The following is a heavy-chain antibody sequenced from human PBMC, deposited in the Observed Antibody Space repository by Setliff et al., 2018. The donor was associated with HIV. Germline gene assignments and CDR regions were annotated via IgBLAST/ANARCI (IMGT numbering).Heavy chain of an antibody. CDR2: INPNSGGT. CDR3: ARERRGFDY. CDR1: GYTFTGYY. Sequence: ASVKVSCKASGYTFTGYYMHWVRQAPGQGLEWMGRINPNSGGTNYAQTLQGRVTMTTDTSTSTAYMELRSLRSDDTAVYYCARERRGFDYWGQGTLVTVSS. V-gene: IGHV1-2*06. J-gene: IGHJ4*02.